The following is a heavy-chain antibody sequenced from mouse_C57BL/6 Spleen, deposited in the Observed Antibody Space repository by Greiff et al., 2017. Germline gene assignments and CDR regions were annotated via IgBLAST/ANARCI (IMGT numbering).Heavy chain of an antibody. Sequence: QVQLQQSGPELVKPGASVKISCKASGSAFSRSWMNWVKQRPGTGLEWIGRIYPGDGDTNYNGKFKGKATLTADKSSSTAYMQLSSLTSEDSAVYFCARSGYYVFAYWGQGTLVTVSA. CDR2: IYPGDGDT. V-gene: IGHV1-82*01. D-gene: IGHD2-3*01. CDR1: GSAFSRSW. CDR3: ARSGYYVFAY. J-gene: IGHJ3*01.